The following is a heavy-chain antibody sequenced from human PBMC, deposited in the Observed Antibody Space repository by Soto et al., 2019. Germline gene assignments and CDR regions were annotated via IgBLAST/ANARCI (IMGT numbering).Heavy chain of an antibody. J-gene: IGHJ6*03. V-gene: IGHV4-59*08. CDR1: GGSISSNY. CDR3: ARHNIRVFWSGYYAYGYYYYMDV. D-gene: IGHD3-3*01. CDR2: IYYSGST. Sequence: SETLSLTCTVSGGSISSNYWSWIRQPPGKGLKWIGNIYYSGSTKYNPSLKSRVTISVDTSKNQFSLKLSSVTAADTAVYYCARHNIRVFWSGYYAYGYYYYMDVWGKGTTVIVSS.